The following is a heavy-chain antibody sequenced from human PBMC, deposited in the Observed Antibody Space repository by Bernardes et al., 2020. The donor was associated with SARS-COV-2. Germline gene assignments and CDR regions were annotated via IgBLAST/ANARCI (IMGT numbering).Heavy chain of an antibody. CDR3: AKVRTVVTRVGLHDAFDI. CDR2: ISYDGSNK. V-gene: IGHV3-30*18. CDR1: GFTFSSYG. D-gene: IGHD2-21*02. J-gene: IGHJ3*02. Sequence: GGSLRLSCAASGFTFSSYGMHWVRQAPGKGLEWVAVISYDGSNKYYADSVKGRFTISRDNSKNTLYLQMNSLRAEDTAVYYCAKVRTVVTRVGLHDAFDIWGQGTMVTVSS.